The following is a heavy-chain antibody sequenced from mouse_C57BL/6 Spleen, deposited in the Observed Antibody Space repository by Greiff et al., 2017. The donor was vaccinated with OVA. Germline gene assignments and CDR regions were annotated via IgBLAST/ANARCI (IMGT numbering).Heavy chain of an antibody. CDR2: IHPNSGST. V-gene: IGHV1-64*01. CDR3: AREGYDYAWFAY. J-gene: IGHJ3*01. CDR1: GYTFTSYW. D-gene: IGHD2-4*01. Sequence: QVQLQQPGAELVKPGASVKLSCKASGYTFTSYWMHWVKQRPGQGLEWIGMIHPNSGSTNYNEKFKSKATLTVDKSSSTAYMQLSSLTSEDSAVYYCAREGYDYAWFAYWGQGTLVTVSA.